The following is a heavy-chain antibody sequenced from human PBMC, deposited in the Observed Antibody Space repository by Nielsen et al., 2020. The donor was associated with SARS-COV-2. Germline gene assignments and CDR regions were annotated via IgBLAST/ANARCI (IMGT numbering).Heavy chain of an antibody. V-gene: IGHV7-4-1*02. D-gene: IGHD3-22*01. CDR2: INTNTGYP. CDR3: ARLATYYYDDSAYYPGYYYGMDV. J-gene: IGHJ6*02. Sequence: WVRQAPGQGLEWMGWINTNTGYPTYAQGFTGRFVFSFDTSVSTAHLQISGLKAEDTAVYYCARLATYYYDDSAYYPGYYYGMDVWGQGTTVTVSS.